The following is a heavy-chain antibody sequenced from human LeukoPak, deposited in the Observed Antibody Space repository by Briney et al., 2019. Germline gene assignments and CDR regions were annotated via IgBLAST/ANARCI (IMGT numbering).Heavy chain of an antibody. V-gene: IGHV3-30*02. D-gene: IGHD7-27*01. CDR1: GFTFSSYG. J-gene: IGHJ4*02. Sequence: PGGSLRLSCAAPGFTFSSYGTHWVRQAPGKGLEWVAFIRYDGSNKYYADSVKGRFTISRDNSKNTLYLQMNSLRAEDTAVYYCAKDFLNWGSGLPDYWGQGTLVTVSS. CDR3: AKDFLNWGSGLPDY. CDR2: IRYDGSNK.